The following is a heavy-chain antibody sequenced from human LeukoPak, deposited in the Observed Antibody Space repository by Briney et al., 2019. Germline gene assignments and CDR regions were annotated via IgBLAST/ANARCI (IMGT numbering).Heavy chain of an antibody. CDR3: ARGDSSTSGADYYYYYMDV. Sequence: SDTLSLTCIVSGRSINSSYGIWMRQPAGKGLEWLGRMYPRGTTNYNPSLTRRVTMSVDTSKNQFSLKVSSVTAADTAVYYCARGDSSTSGADYYYYYMDVWGKGTTVTVS. CDR1: GRSINSSY. V-gene: IGHV4-4*07. J-gene: IGHJ6*03. CDR2: MYPRGTT. D-gene: IGHD2-2*01.